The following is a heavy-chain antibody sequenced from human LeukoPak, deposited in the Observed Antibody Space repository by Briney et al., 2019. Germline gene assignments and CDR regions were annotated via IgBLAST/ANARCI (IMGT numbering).Heavy chain of an antibody. D-gene: IGHD3-10*01. CDR1: GISVNTTYF. CDR2: IYHTGTT. CDR3: ARGGTMVRGVIVPYYMDV. V-gene: IGHV4-38-2*02. Sequence: SETLSLTCTVSGISVNTTYFWGWIRQAPGKGLEWIGSIYHTGTTDHNPSLKSRVTISIDTSKNQFSLKLSSVTAADTAVYYCARGGTMVRGVIVPYYMDVWGKGTTVTISS. J-gene: IGHJ6*03.